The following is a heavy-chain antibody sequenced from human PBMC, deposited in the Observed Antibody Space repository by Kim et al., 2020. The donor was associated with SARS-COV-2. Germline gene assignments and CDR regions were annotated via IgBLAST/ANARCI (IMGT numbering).Heavy chain of an antibody. J-gene: IGHJ4*02. D-gene: IGHD2-21*02. CDR3: AREGFCGGDCYSLDY. CDR1: GGSISSGGYY. CDR2: IYYSGST. V-gene: IGHV4-31*03. Sequence: SETLSLTCTVSGGSISSGGYYWSWIRQHPGKGLEWIGYIYYSGSTYYNPSLKSRVTISVDTSKNQFSLKLSSVTAADTAVYYCAREGFCGGDCYSLDYWGQGTLVTVSS.